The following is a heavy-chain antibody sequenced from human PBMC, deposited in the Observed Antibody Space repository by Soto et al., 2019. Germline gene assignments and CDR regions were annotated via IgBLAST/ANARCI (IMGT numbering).Heavy chain of an antibody. CDR2: VSTGGGSA. Sequence: EVQLLESGGGLIQPGGSLRLSCAASGFTFSNYALSWVRQAPGKGLEWVSVVSTGGGSAYYADSVKGRFTISRDNSKNTLYLQMNSLRAEDTAVYYCAKHKEIQLWFWVDYWGQGTLVTVSS. D-gene: IGHD5-18*01. V-gene: IGHV3-23*01. J-gene: IGHJ4*02. CDR1: GFTFSNYA. CDR3: AKHKEIQLWFWVDY.